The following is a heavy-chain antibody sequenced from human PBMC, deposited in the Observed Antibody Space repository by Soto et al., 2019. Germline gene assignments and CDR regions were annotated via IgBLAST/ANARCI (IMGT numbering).Heavy chain of an antibody. Sequence: QVQLVESGGGVVQPGRSLRLSCAASGFTFSSYGMHWVLQAPGKGLEWVAVISYDGSNKYYADSVKGRFTISRDNSKNTLYLQMNSLRAEDTAVYYCAKSGAYGGTFDYWGQGTLVTVSS. J-gene: IGHJ4*02. D-gene: IGHD4-17*01. CDR1: GFTFSSYG. CDR3: AKSGAYGGTFDY. V-gene: IGHV3-30*18. CDR2: ISYDGSNK.